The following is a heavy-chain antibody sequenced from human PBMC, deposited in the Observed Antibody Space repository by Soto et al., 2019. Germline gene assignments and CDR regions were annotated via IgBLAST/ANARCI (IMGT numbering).Heavy chain of an antibody. CDR2: IYYSGST. CDR3: ARQRTSVVTQAYFDS. CDR1: GDSINNRSYY. D-gene: IGHD2-21*02. J-gene: IGHJ4*02. Sequence: SETLSLTCTVTGDSINNRSYYWGWIRQPPGKGLEWLGSIYYSGSTYNNPSLKSRVSMSVDTSKNQFSLKLRSVTAADTALYYCARQRTSVVTQAYFDSWGQGSLVTVSS. V-gene: IGHV4-39*01.